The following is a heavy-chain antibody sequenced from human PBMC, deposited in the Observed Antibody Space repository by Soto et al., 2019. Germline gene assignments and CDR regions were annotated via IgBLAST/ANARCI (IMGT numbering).Heavy chain of an antibody. CDR3: ARGPYGSGSYSYNWFDP. D-gene: IGHD3-10*01. Sequence: SETLSLTCTVSGGSISSYYWSWIRQPAGKGLEWIGRIYTSGSTNYNPSLKGRVTMSVDTSKNQFSLKLSSVTAADTAVYYCARGPYGSGSYSYNWFDPWGQGTLVTVSS. V-gene: IGHV4-4*07. CDR2: IYTSGST. J-gene: IGHJ5*02. CDR1: GGSISSYY.